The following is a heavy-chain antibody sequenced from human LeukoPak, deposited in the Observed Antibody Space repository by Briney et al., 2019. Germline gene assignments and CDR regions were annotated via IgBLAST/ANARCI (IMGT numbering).Heavy chain of an antibody. V-gene: IGHV3-30*04. CDR1: GFTFSRYA. Sequence: GGSLRLSCAASGFTFSRYAMHWVRQAPGKGLEWVAVISYDGSNKYYADSVKGRFTISRDNSKNTLYLQMNSLRAEDTAVYYCARDGIGAEAAYYFDYWGQGTLVTVSS. J-gene: IGHJ4*02. CDR2: ISYDGSNK. CDR3: ARDGIGAEAAYYFDY. D-gene: IGHD6-19*01.